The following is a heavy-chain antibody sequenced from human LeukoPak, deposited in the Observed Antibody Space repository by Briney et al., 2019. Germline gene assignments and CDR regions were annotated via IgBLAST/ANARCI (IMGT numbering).Heavy chain of an antibody. CDR2: INPNSGGT. J-gene: IGHJ4*02. V-gene: IGHV1-2*02. CDR1: GYTFTGYY. D-gene: IGHD2-21*02. CDR3: ARSRLLSLYFDY. Sequence: ASVKVSCKASGYTFTGYYMHWVRQAPGQGLEWMGWINPNSGGTNYAQKFQGRVTMTRDTSISTAYMELSRLRPDDTAVYYCARSRLLSLYFDYWGQGTLVTVSS.